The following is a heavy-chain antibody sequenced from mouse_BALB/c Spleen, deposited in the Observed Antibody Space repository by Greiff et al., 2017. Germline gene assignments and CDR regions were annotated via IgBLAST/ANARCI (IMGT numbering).Heavy chain of an antibody. D-gene: IGHD2-14*01. CDR2: ISSGSSTI. CDR3: ARSDRYDWFAY. Sequence: EVQRVESGGGLVQPGGSRKLSCAASGFTFSSFGMHWVRQAPEKGLEWVAYISSGSSTIYYADTVKGRFTISRDNPKNTLFLQMTSLRSEDTAMYYCARSDRYDWFAYWGQGTLVTVSA. V-gene: IGHV5-17*02. CDR1: GFTFSSFG. J-gene: IGHJ3*01.